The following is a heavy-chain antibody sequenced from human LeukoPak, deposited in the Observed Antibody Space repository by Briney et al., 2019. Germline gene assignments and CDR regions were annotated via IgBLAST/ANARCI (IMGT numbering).Heavy chain of an antibody. V-gene: IGHV4-39*07. D-gene: IGHD3-9*01. CDR2: IYHSGST. CDR3: ARYHYDILTGYYRVNWFDP. J-gene: IGHJ5*02. CDR1: GASITSSGYY. Sequence: SETLSLTCTVSGASITSSGYYWGWIRQPPGKGLEWIGTIYHSGSTYYNPSLKSRVTISVDTSKNQFSLKLSSVTAADTAVYYCARYHYDILTGYYRVNWFDPWGQGTLVTVSS.